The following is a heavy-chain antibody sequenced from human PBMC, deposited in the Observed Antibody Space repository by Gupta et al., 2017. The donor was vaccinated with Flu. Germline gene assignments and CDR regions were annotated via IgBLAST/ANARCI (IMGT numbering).Heavy chain of an antibody. CDR1: GFIFSDYY. J-gene: IGHJ5*02. D-gene: IGHD2-2*01. CDR2: ISSSGSTT. CDR3: ARDHEDNEVVSATKINWFDP. V-gene: IGHV3-11*01. Sequence: QVQLVESGGGLVNPGGSLRLSCEASGFIFSDYYMSWIRQVPGKGLEWISYISSSGSTTYYADSVKGRFTISRDNAKNSLYLHMNSLRAEDTAVYHCARDHEDNEVVSATKINWFDPWGQGTLVTVSS.